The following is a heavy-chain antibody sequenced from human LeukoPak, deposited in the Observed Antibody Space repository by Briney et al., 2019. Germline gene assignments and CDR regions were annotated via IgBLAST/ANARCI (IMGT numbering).Heavy chain of an antibody. Sequence: LGGSLRLSCAASGFTFSNYAMHWVRQAPGKGLEWVAVIWYDGSNDYYANSVKGRFTISRDNSTNTLYLQMNSLRAEDTAVYYCAREADCSGGNCYRGAFDIWGQGTMITVSS. CDR3: AREADCSGGNCYRGAFDI. J-gene: IGHJ3*02. D-gene: IGHD2-15*01. CDR2: IWYDGSND. CDR1: GFTFSNYA. V-gene: IGHV3-33*01.